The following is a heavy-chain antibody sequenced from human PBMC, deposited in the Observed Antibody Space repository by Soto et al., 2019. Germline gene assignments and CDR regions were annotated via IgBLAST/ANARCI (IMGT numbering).Heavy chain of an antibody. Sequence: QVQLVEYGGGVAQPGRSLRLSCAASGFTFSSYGMHWVRQAPGKGLEWVALIWYDGSNKYYADSVKGRFTISRDNSKNTLYLQMNSLRAEDTAVYYCASEEGYYGSGRTNYYYYGMDVWGQGTTVTVSS. D-gene: IGHD3-10*01. J-gene: IGHJ6*02. V-gene: IGHV3-33*01. CDR2: IWYDGSNK. CDR1: GFTFSSYG. CDR3: ASEEGYYGSGRTNYYYYGMDV.